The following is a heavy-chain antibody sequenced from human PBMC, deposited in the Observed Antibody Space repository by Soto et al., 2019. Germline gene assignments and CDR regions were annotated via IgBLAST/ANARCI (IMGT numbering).Heavy chain of an antibody. CDR3: AKAGGIAVPGTHLDY. V-gene: IGHV3-23*01. CDR2: ISGTGSST. D-gene: IGHD6-19*01. CDR1: GFTFSSYA. J-gene: IGHJ4*02. Sequence: EVQLLESGGGSVQPGGSLRLSCAASGFTFSSYAMSWVRQAPGKGLEWVSAISGTGSSTNYADSVEGRFTISRGNSKNTLYLQMSSLRAEDTAVYYCAKAGGIAVPGTHLDYWGQGTLVTVSS.